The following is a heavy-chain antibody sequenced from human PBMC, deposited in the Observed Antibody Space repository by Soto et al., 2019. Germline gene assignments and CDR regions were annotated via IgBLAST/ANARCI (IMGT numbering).Heavy chain of an antibody. CDR3: ARGGRGGKEYSSFWKSL. D-gene: IGHD6-6*01. CDR2: INPSGGST. V-gene: IGHV1-46*01. CDR1: GYTFTSYY. Sequence: GASVKVSCKASGYTFTSYYMHWVRQAPGQGLEWMGIINPSGGSTSYAQKFQGRVTMTRDTSTSTVYMELSSLRSEDTAVYYCARGGRGGKEYSSFWKSLWGQGTLVTVSS. J-gene: IGHJ4*02.